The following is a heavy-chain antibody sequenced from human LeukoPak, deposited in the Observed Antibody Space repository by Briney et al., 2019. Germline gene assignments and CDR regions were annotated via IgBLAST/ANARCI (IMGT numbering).Heavy chain of an antibody. Sequence: PSETLSLTYAVYGGSFSGYYWSWIRQPPGKGLEWIGEINHSGSTNYNPSLKSRVTISVDTSKNQFSLKLSSVTAADTAVYYCARVNTAMVRPFDYWGQGTLVTVSS. CDR2: INHSGST. CDR1: GGSFSGYY. J-gene: IGHJ4*02. V-gene: IGHV4-34*01. D-gene: IGHD5-18*01. CDR3: ARVNTAMVRPFDY.